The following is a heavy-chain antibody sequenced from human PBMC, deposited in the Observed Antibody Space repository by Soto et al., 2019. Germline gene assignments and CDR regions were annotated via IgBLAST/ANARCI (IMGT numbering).Heavy chain of an antibody. CDR2: ISCSGGSK. CDR1: GFTFSSYA. CDR3: AKDGASGNYYYYYGMDV. D-gene: IGHD2-15*01. J-gene: IGHJ6*02. Sequence: GGSLRLSCTASGFTFSSYAMSWVRQAPGKGLEWVAVISCSGGSKYYADSVKGRFTISRDNSKNTLYLQMNSLRAEDTAVYYCAKDGASGNYYYYYGMDVWGQGTTVTVSS. V-gene: IGHV3-23*01.